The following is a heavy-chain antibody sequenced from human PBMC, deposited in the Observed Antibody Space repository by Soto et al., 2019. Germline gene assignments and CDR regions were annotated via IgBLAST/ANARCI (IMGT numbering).Heavy chain of an antibody. Sequence: QVQLVQSGPEVKKPGASVKVSCKASGYTFTSYGITWVRQAPGQGLKWMGWISGYNGNTNYAEKFQARVTMTTDTSTSTAYRELRSLKADNTAVYYCARDPYDDDSSGPRWGFDPWGQGTLVIVSS. D-gene: IGHD3-22*01. V-gene: IGHV1-18*04. J-gene: IGHJ5*02. CDR2: ISGYNGNT. CDR1: GYTFTSYG. CDR3: ARDPYDDDSSGPRWGFDP.